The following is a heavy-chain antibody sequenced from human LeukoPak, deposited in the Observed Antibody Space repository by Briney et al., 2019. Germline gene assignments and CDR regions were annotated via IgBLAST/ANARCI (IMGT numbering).Heavy chain of an antibody. J-gene: IGHJ6*02. Sequence: GGSLRLSCAASGFTFRSYGMHWVRQAPGKGLEWVAVISYDGSNKYYADSVKGRFTISRDNSKNTLYLQMNSLRAEETAVYYCAKDLAGYDILTGYYNYYYYSGMDVWGQGTTVTVSS. CDR2: ISYDGSNK. CDR1: GFTFRSYG. V-gene: IGHV3-30*18. CDR3: AKDLAGYDILTGYYNYYYYSGMDV. D-gene: IGHD3-9*01.